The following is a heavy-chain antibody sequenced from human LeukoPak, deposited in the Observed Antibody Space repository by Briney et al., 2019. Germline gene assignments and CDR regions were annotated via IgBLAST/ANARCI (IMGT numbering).Heavy chain of an antibody. CDR1: GGSFSGYY. Sequence: SETLSLTCAVYGGSFSGYYWSWIRQPPGKGLEWIGEINHSGSTNYNPSLKSRVTISVDTSKNQFSLKLSSVTAADTAVYYCARGRGDYVDYFYYWGQGTLVTVSS. D-gene: IGHD4-17*01. CDR2: INHSGST. CDR3: ARGRGDYVDYFYY. J-gene: IGHJ4*02. V-gene: IGHV4-34*01.